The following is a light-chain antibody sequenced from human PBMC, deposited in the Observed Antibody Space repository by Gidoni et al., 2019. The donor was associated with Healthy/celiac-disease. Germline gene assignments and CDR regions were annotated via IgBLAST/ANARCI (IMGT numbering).Light chain of an antibody. CDR2: DDS. Sequence: SYVLTQPPSVSVAPGQTARITRGGNNIGSKSVQWYQQKPGKAPVLVVYDDSDRPSGIPERFSGSNSGNTATLTISRVEAGDEADYYCQVWDSSSDHPSVVFGGGTKLTVL. V-gene: IGLV3-21*02. J-gene: IGLJ2*01. CDR1: NIGSKS. CDR3: QVWDSSSDHPSVV.